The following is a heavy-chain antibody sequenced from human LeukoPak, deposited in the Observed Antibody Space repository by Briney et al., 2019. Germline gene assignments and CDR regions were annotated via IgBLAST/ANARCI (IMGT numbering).Heavy chain of an antibody. CDR1: GYTFTVYY. V-gene: IGHV1-2*02. D-gene: IGHD4-23*01. CDR2: INPNNGGT. J-gene: IGHJ4*02. Sequence: ASVKVSCKVSGYTFTVYYMHWVRQAPGQGLEWLGWINPNNGGTNYAQNFQGRVTMTRDTSISTAYMELSRLRSDDTAVYYCARDQGHGGNSWDYWGQGTLVTVSS. CDR3: ARDQGHGGNSWDY.